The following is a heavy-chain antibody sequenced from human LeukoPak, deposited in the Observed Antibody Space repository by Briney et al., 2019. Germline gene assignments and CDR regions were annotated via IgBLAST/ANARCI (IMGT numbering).Heavy chain of an antibody. CDR3: ARDLGAGTVSRFDP. J-gene: IGHJ5*02. CDR1: GGSISSYY. CDR2: TYYSGST. D-gene: IGHD1-14*01. V-gene: IGHV4-59*01. Sequence: SETLSLTCTVSGGSISSYYWSWIRQPPGKGLEWIGYTYYSGSTNYNPSLKSRVTISVDTSKKQFSLKLSSVTAADTAVYYCARDLGAGTVSRFDPWGHGTLVTVSS.